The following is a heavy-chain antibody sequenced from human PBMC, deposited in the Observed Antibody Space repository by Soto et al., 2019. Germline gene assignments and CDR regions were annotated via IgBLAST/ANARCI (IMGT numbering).Heavy chain of an antibody. CDR1: GGSFSGYY. Sequence: SETLSLTCAVYGGSFSGYYWSWIRQPPGKGLEWIGEINHSGSTNYNPSLKSRVTISVDTSKNQFSLKLSSVTAADTAVYYCARVLAAATKDPFDYWGQGTLVTVSS. V-gene: IGHV4-34*01. J-gene: IGHJ4*02. D-gene: IGHD6-13*01. CDR2: INHSGST. CDR3: ARVLAAATKDPFDY.